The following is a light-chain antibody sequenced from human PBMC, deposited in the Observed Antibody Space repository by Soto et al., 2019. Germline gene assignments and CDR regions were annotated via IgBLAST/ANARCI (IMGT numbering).Light chain of an antibody. CDR3: QQYKNWPPYT. J-gene: IGKJ2*01. V-gene: IGKV3-15*01. Sequence: EVVMTQSPDTLSVSPGERVTLSCRASQSVSSSLAWYQQKPGQAPRLLIYDTSTRATAIPARFSGSGSGTEFTLTISSLQSEDSAAYYCQQYKNWPPYTFGQGTKVDIK. CDR1: QSVSSS. CDR2: DTS.